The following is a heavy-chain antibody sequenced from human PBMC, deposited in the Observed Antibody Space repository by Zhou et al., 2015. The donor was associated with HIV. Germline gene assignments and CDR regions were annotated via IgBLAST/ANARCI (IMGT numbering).Heavy chain of an antibody. D-gene: IGHD3-3*01. Sequence: QVQLVQSGAEVKKPGASVKVSCKASGYTFTSYDINWVRQATGQGLEWMGWMNPNSGNTGYAQKFQGRVTMTRNTSISTAYMELSSLRSEDTAVYYCARGVMGDFWSGPYYFDYWGQGTLVTVSS. CDR3: ARGVMGDFWSGPYYFDY. CDR2: MNPNSGNT. J-gene: IGHJ4*02. V-gene: IGHV1-8*01. CDR1: GYTFTSYD.